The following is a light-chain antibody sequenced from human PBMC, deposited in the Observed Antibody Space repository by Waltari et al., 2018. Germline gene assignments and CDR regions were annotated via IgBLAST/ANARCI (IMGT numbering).Light chain of an antibody. J-gene: IGKJ2*01. CDR2: WAS. Sequence: DIVMTQSPDSLAVSLGERATINCKSSQSVLYSSNNKNYLAWYQQKPGQPPKLPVYWASTRDSGVPDRFSGSGSGTDFTLTISSLQAEDVAVYYCQQYYSTPRTFGQGTKLEIK. CDR3: QQYYSTPRT. CDR1: QSVLYSSNNKNY. V-gene: IGKV4-1*01.